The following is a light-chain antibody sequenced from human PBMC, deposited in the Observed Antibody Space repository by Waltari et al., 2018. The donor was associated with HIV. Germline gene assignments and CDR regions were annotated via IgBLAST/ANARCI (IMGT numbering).Light chain of an antibody. CDR1: KSVNNY. CDR3: LQRNTWPLT. V-gene: IGKV3-11*01. CDR2: VAS. Sequence: EIVLTQSPAILSSSPEESAILSCRASKSVNNYLAWYQQKPGQSPKLLIYVASNRATGIPVRFSGSGSGTDFTLTISSLEPEDFAVYYCLQRNTWPLTFGGGTRVEIK. J-gene: IGKJ4*01.